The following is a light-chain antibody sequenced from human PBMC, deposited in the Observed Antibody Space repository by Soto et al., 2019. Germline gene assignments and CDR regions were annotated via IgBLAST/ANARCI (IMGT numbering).Light chain of an antibody. V-gene: IGKV3-15*01. Sequence: EIIMTQSPAPVSVSPGERATLSCRAGKSVSSNVAWYQQKPGQAPRLLIYDASTRSTGIPARFSASGSGTEFTLTISSLQSEVYSVYYCQQYDVWRKFGQGTKVDMK. CDR1: KSVSSN. CDR3: QQYDVWRK. J-gene: IGKJ1*01. CDR2: DAS.